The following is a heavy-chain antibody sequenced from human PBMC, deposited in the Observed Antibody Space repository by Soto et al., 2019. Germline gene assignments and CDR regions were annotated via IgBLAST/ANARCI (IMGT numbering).Heavy chain of an antibody. CDR1: GASVSSKSAA. D-gene: IGHD2-2*01. V-gene: IGHV6-1*01. CDR3: AKFLSTTSPDV. CDR2: TYYRSKWYN. Sequence: SQTLSLTCAISGASVSSKSAAWNWIRQSPSGGLEWLGRTYYRSKWYNDYAVSVKSRITINPDTSKNQFSLQLNSVTPEDTAVYYCAKFLSTTSPDVWGQRTTLTVSS. J-gene: IGHJ6*02.